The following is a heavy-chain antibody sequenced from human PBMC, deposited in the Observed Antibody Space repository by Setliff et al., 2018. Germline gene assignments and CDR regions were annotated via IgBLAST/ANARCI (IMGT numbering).Heavy chain of an antibody. CDR2: IYTSGST. Sequence: PSETLSLTCTVSGGSISSGTYYWSWIRQPAGKGLEWIGRIYTSGSTNYNPSLKSRVTMSLDTSKNQFSLKLTSVTAADTALYYCARDQFRNSGGLYSWGQGTLVTVSS. CDR3: ARDQFRNSGGLYS. J-gene: IGHJ5*02. D-gene: IGHD1-7*01. V-gene: IGHV4-61*02. CDR1: GGSISSGTYY.